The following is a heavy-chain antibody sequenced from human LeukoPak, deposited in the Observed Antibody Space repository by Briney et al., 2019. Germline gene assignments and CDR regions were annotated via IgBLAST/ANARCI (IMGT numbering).Heavy chain of an antibody. CDR1: GGTFSSYA. J-gene: IGHJ4*02. Sequence: SVKVSCKASGGTFSSYAISWVRQAPGQGLEWMGGIIPIFGTANYAQKIQGRVTITADESTSTAYMELSSLRSEDTAVYYCASGGRDGYDFDYWGQGTLVTVSS. CDR2: IIPIFGTA. CDR3: ASGGRDGYDFDY. V-gene: IGHV1-69*13. D-gene: IGHD5-24*01.